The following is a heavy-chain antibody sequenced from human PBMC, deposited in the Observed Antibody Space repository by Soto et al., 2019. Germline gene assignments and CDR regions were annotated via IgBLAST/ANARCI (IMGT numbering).Heavy chain of an antibody. D-gene: IGHD3-3*01. CDR1: GGSISSSNW. Sequence: QVQLQESGPGLVKPSGTLSLTCAVSGGSISSSNWWSWVRQPPGKGLEWVGEIYHSGSTNYNPSLKSRVTISVDKSKNQFSLKLSSVTAADTAVYYCQKRGYQLPSKRFLEWLSPDAFDIWGQGTMVTVSS. CDR3: QKRGYQLPSKRFLEWLSPDAFDI. V-gene: IGHV4-4*02. CDR2: IYHSGST. J-gene: IGHJ3*02.